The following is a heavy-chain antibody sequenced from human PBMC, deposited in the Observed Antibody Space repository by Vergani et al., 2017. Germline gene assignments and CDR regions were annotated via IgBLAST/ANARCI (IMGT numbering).Heavy chain of an antibody. Sequence: QVQVVQSGAEVKKPGASVKVSCQASGYTFSDYFIHWVRQAPGQRLEWMGWIFPKSGGTNYAQKFRGRVTMTRDTSINTVYMELTKLRSDDTAMYFCARDGVSGGAFDIWGRGTLVTVSS. J-gene: IGHJ3*02. CDR1: GYTFSDYF. CDR2: IFPKSGGT. CDR3: ARDGVSGGAFDI. D-gene: IGHD2-8*01. V-gene: IGHV1-2*02.